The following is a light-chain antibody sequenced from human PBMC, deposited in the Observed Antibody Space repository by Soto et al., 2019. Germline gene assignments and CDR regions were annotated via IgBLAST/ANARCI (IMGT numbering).Light chain of an antibody. V-gene: IGLV2-11*01. CDR3: QSYDSSLGGRVL. CDR1: SSDVGGYNY. J-gene: IGLJ3*02. CDR2: DVS. Sequence: QSALTQPRSVSGSPGQSVTISCTGTSSDVGGYNYVSWYLQHPGKAPKVMIYDVSKRPSGVPDRFSGSKSGNTASLTISGLQSEDEADYYCQSYDSSLGGRVLFGGGTKLTVL.